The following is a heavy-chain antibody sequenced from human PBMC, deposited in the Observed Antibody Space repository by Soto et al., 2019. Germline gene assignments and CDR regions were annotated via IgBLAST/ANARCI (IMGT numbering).Heavy chain of an antibody. D-gene: IGHD3-3*01. Sequence: QPGGSLRLSCAASGFTFSSYWMSWVRQAPGKGLEWVANIKQDGSEKYYVDSVKGRFTISRDNAKNSLYLQMNSLRAEDTAVYYCAREEPWVIFGVVIYYYYGMDVWGQGTTVTVSS. J-gene: IGHJ6*02. V-gene: IGHV3-7*03. CDR2: IKQDGSEK. CDR3: AREEPWVIFGVVIYYYYGMDV. CDR1: GFTFSSYW.